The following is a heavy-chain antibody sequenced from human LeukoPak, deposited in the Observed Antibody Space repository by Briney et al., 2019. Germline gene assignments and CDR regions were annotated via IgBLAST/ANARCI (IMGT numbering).Heavy chain of an antibody. V-gene: IGHV1-8*03. D-gene: IGHD2-8*01. Sequence: GASVKVSCKASGYSFGTYAISWVRQATGQGLEWMGWMNPNSGSTGYAQKFQGRVTITRNTSISTAYMELSSLRSEDTAVYYCVGRYCTNGVCYMDVWGKGTTVTVSS. CDR2: MNPNSGST. J-gene: IGHJ6*03. CDR1: GYSFGTYA. CDR3: VGRYCTNGVCYMDV.